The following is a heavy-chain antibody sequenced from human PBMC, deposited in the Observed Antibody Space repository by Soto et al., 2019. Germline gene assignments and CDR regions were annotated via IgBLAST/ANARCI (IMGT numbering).Heavy chain of an antibody. J-gene: IGHJ4*02. V-gene: IGHV1-46*01. CDR3: ARKRTCSSTSCPYYFDY. CDR2: INPSGGST. D-gene: IGHD2-2*01. CDR1: GYTFTSYY. Sequence: ASVKVSCKASGYTFTSYYMHWVRQAPGQGLEWMRIINPSGGSTSYAQKFQGRVTMTRDTSTSTVYMELSSLRSEDTAVYYCARKRTCSSTSCPYYFDYWGQGTLVTVSS.